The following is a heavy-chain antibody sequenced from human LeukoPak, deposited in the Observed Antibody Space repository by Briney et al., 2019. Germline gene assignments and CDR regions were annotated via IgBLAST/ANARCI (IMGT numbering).Heavy chain of an antibody. CDR1: GFTLSKFD. CDR3: ARESGHYQGDAFDV. V-gene: IGHV3-21*04. D-gene: IGHD3-22*01. Sequence: GGSLRLSCAASGFTLSKFDMYWVRQAPGKGLECVSVISRSGSGDNTYYADSLKGRFTISRDNAKNSVYLQLDSLRAEDTAVYYCARESGHYQGDAFDVWGQGTMVTVSS. J-gene: IGHJ3*01. CDR2: ISRSGSGDNT.